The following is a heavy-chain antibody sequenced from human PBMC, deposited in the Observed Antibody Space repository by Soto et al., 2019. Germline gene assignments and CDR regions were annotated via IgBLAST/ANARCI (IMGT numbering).Heavy chain of an antibody. D-gene: IGHD6-19*01. CDR2: IYSGGST. CDR3: ASRYSSGPYYFDY. V-gene: IGHV3-66*01. J-gene: IGHJ4*02. CDR1: GFTVSSNY. Sequence: PGGSLRLSCAAPGFTVSSNYMSWVRQAPGKGLEWVSVIYSGGSTYYADSVKGRFTISRDNSKNTLYLQMNSLRAEDTAVYYCASRYSSGPYYFDYWGQGTLVTVSS.